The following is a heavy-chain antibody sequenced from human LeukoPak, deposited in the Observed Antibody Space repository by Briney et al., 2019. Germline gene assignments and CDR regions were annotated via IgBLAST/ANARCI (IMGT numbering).Heavy chain of an antibody. CDR2: ISSRGGST. V-gene: IGHV3-23*01. CDR3: AKDQVLYSSSSSYFDY. J-gene: IGHJ4*02. D-gene: IGHD6-6*01. CDR1: GFTFSSYA. Sequence: PGGSLRLSCAASGFTFSSYAMSWVRQAPGKGLEWVSTISSRGGSTYYADSVKGRFTIPRDSSKNTLYLQMNRLRAEDTAVYYCAKDQVLYSSSSSYFDYWGQGTLVTVSS.